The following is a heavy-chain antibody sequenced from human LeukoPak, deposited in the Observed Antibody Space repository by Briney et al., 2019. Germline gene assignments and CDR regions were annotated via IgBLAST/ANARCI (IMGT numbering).Heavy chain of an antibody. CDR3: ARDNSVEDTAWWFDP. D-gene: IGHD4-23*01. V-gene: IGHV1-2*02. Sequence: ASVKVSCKASVYTFTGYYMHWVRQAPGQGREWMVWINPKRGDTNYAQKFQGRVTMTRDTSISTVYMELSRLRSEDTAVYYCARDNSVEDTAWWFDPWGQGTLVTVSS. CDR2: INPKRGDT. J-gene: IGHJ5*02. CDR1: VYTFTGYY.